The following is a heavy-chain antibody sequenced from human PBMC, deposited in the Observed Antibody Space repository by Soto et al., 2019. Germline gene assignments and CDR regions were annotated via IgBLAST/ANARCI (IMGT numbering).Heavy chain of an antibody. CDR2: INAGNGNT. Sequence: GASVKVSCKASGYAFTWFNIHWVRQAPGQRLEWMGWINAGNGNTKYSQKFQGRVTFTRDTSANTAYMAYLQMNSLKIEDTAVYYCHKYSGPLIMPAALGPGTLVTVSS. CDR3: HKYSGPLIMPAA. D-gene: IGHD1-26*01. V-gene: IGHV1-3*01. J-gene: IGHJ5*02. CDR1: GYAFTWFN.